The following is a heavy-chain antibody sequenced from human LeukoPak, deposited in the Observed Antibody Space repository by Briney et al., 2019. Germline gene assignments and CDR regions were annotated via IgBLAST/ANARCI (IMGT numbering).Heavy chain of an antibody. J-gene: IGHJ4*02. CDR1: GYTFTNFG. Sequence: ASVKVSCKASGYTFTNFGISWVRQAPGQGLEWMGWMNPNSGNTGYAQKFQGRVTMTRNTSISTAYMELSSLRSEDTAVYYCARARGSGWYEADYWGQGTLVTVSS. D-gene: IGHD6-19*01. CDR3: ARARGSGWYEADY. CDR2: MNPNSGNT. V-gene: IGHV1-8*01.